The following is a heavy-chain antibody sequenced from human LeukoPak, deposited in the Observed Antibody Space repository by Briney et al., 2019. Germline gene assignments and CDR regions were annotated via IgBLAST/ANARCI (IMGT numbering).Heavy chain of an antibody. J-gene: IGHJ2*01. Sequence: PGGSLRLSCAASGFTFSSYGMHWVRQAPGKGLEWVAVISYDGTNKYYADSVKGRFTISRDNSKNTLYLQMNSLRAEDTAVYYCAKDASPTVTTAYWYFDLWGRGTLATVSS. CDR2: ISYDGTNK. CDR1: GFTFSSYG. V-gene: IGHV3-30*18. CDR3: AKDASPTVTTAYWYFDL. D-gene: IGHD4-17*01.